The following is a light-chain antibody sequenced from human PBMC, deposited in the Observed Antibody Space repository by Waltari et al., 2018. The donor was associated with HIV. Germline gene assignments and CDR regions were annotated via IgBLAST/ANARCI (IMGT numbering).Light chain of an antibody. CDR1: SGNIASNY. Sequence: NFMLTQPQSVTASPGKTVTISFTRSSGNIASNYVQCYQLRPGTSPTTVIYEDKQRPSGVPERFSGSIDSSSNSASLTISGLKTEDEADYYCQSYDSSNFWVFGGGTKLTVL. CDR2: EDK. V-gene: IGLV6-57*01. J-gene: IGLJ3*02. CDR3: QSYDSSNFWV.